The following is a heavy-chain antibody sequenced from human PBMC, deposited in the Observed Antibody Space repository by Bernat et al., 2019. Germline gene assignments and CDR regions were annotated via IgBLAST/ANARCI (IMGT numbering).Heavy chain of an antibody. CDR3: ATDPGGYCTGGVCPRFDY. CDR2: FDPEDGET. CDR1: GYTLSELS. Sequence: QVQLVQSGAEVKKPGASVKVSCKVSGYTLSELSMHWVRQAPGKGLEWMGGFDPEDGETIYAQKFQGRVTMTEDTSTDTAYMELSSLRSEDTAVYYCATDPGGYCTGGVCPRFDYWGQGTLVTVSS. D-gene: IGHD2-8*02. V-gene: IGHV1-24*01. J-gene: IGHJ4*02.